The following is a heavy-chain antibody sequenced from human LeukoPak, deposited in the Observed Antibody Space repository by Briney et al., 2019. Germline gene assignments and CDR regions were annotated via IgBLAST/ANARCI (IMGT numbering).Heavy chain of an antibody. D-gene: IGHD4-11*01. CDR3: ASPGGNYALLGFGY. CDR2: IDSDGSST. CDR1: GFTFSSYW. J-gene: IGHJ4*02. V-gene: IGHV3-74*01. Sequence: GGSLRLSCAASGFTFSSYWMHWVRRAPGKGLVWVSRIDSDGSSTSYADSVKGRFTISRDNAKNTLYLQMNSLTAEDTAVYYCASPGGNYALLGFGYWGQGTLVTVSS.